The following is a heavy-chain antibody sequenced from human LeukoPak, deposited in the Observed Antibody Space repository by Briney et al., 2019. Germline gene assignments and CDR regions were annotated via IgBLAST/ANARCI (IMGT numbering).Heavy chain of an antibody. CDR3: ASGTSTYYELYF. D-gene: IGHD2-2*01. V-gene: IGHV4-59*04. CDR2: FFYSGST. CDR1: GGSISSYY. J-gene: IGHJ4*02. Sequence: KPSETLSLTCTVSGGSISSYYWSWIRQPPGKGLEWIGSFFYSGSTYYNPSLKSRLTMSVDTSNNQFSLKLMSVTAADTAVYYCASGTSTYYELYFWGQGTLVTVSS.